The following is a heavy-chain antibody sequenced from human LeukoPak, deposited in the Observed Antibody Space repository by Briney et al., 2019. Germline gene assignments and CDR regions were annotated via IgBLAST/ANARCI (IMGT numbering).Heavy chain of an antibody. D-gene: IGHD1-1*01. CDR2: ISVYSGNT. J-gene: IGHJ4*02. V-gene: IGHV1-18*01. CDR3: AKQTGTDYYFDY. CDR1: GYTFASYG. Sequence: ASVKVSCKASGYTFASYGVSWVRQAPGQGPEWMAWISVYSGNTKYAQKFQDRVTLTADTSTSTVYMELRSLRSDDTAVYYCAKQTGTDYYFDYWGQGTLVTVSS.